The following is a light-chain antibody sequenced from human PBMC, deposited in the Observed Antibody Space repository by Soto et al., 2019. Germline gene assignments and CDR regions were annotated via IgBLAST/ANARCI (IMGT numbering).Light chain of an antibody. Sequence: EVVMTQSPATLSVSPGERATLSCRASQNVSRNLAWYQQKPGQAPRLLFYGASIRATGIPARFSGSGSGTEFTLTISRLEPEDFAVYYCQQYGSSPLTFGQGTKVDIK. V-gene: IGKV3-15*01. CDR3: QQYGSSPLT. CDR2: GAS. J-gene: IGKJ1*01. CDR1: QNVSRN.